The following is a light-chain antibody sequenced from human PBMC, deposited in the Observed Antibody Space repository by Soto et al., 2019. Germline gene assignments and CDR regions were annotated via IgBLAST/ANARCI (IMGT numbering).Light chain of an antibody. CDR3: QQRSNWPPVT. V-gene: IGKV3-11*01. CDR2: DAS. J-gene: IGKJ4*02. Sequence: EIVLTQSPATLSLSPGERATLSCRASQSVSSYLAWYQQKPGQAPRLLIYDASNRATGIPARFSGSGSGTDFTLTISILEPEDFAIYYCQQRSNWPPVTFGGGNKVEIK. CDR1: QSVSSY.